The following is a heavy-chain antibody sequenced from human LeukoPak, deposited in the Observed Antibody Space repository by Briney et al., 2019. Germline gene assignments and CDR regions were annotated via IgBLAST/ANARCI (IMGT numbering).Heavy chain of an antibody. V-gene: IGHV3-48*01. CDR3: AKAGYSSSWYEVWVAYYFDY. CDR2: ISSSSSTI. D-gene: IGHD6-13*01. J-gene: IGHJ4*02. Sequence: PGGSLRLSCAASGFTFSSYSMNWVRQAPGKGLEWVSYISSSSSTIYYADSVKGRFTISRDNAKNSLYLQMNSLRAEDTALYYCAKAGYSSSWYEVWVAYYFDYWGQGTLVTVSS. CDR1: GFTFSSYS.